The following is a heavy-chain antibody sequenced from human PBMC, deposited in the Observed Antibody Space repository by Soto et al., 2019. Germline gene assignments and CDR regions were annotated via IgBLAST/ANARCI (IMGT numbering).Heavy chain of an antibody. Sequence: SQTLSLTCAISGDSVSSNSAAWNWIRQSPSRGLDWLGRTYYRSKWYNDYAVSVKSRITINPDTSKNQFSLQLNSVTPEDTAVYYCARVSVVLLWFGELSYFDYWGQGTLVTVSS. CDR1: GDSVSSNSAA. CDR3: ARVSVVLLWFGELSYFDY. D-gene: IGHD3-10*01. CDR2: TYYRSKWYN. J-gene: IGHJ4*02. V-gene: IGHV6-1*01.